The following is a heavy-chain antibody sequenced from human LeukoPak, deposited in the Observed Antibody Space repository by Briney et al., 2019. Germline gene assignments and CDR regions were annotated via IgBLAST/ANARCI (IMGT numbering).Heavy chain of an antibody. CDR3: AKDIGHSYGSIDY. CDR2: ISWNSGSI. J-gene: IGHJ4*02. Sequence: PGRSLRLSCAASGFTFDDYAMHWVRQAPGKGLEWVSGISWNSGSIGYADSVKGRFTISRDNAKNSLYLQMNSLRAEDTALYYCAKDIGHSYGSIDYWGQGTLVTVSS. V-gene: IGHV3-9*01. D-gene: IGHD5-18*01. CDR1: GFTFDDYA.